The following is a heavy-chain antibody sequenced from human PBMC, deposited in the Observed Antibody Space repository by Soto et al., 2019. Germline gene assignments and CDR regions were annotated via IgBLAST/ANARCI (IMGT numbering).Heavy chain of an antibody. D-gene: IGHD5-18*01. Sequence: QVQLQESGPGLVKPSETLSLTCTVSGGSISSYYWSWIRQPPGKGLEWIGYIYYSGSTNYNPSLKSRVTISVDTSKNQFSLKLSSVTAADTAVYYCARPALGYSYGHIDIWGQGTMVTVSS. CDR3: ARPALGYSYGHIDI. CDR1: GGSISSYY. J-gene: IGHJ3*02. CDR2: IYYSGST. V-gene: IGHV4-59*08.